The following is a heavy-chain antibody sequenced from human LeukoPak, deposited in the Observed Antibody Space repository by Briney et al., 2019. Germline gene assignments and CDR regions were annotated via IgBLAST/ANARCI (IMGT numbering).Heavy chain of an antibody. V-gene: IGHV1-69*05. CDR2: IIPIFGTA. D-gene: IGHD6-13*01. CDR1: VGTFSSYV. J-gene: IGHJ3*02. CDR3: ARLEAAAGFAFDI. Sequence: SVKVSCKASVGTFSSYVISWVRQAPGQGLEWMGRIIPIFGTANYAQKFQGRVTITTDESTSTAYMEQSSLRSEDTAVYYCARLEAAAGFAFDIWGQGTMVTVSS.